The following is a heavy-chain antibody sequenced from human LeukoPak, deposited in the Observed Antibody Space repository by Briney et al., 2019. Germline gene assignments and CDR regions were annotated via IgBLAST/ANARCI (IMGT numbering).Heavy chain of an antibody. CDR2: IKEDGTET. Sequence: PGGSLRLSCAASGFTFSNYWMIWVRQAPGKGLVWVANIKEDGTETRYVDSVKGRFTISRDNAQNSLYLLVNSLSAEDTAVYYCARASKPWLQLNWGQGTLVTVSS. CDR1: GFTFSNYW. D-gene: IGHD5-24*01. V-gene: IGHV3-7*05. CDR3: ARASKPWLQLN. J-gene: IGHJ4*02.